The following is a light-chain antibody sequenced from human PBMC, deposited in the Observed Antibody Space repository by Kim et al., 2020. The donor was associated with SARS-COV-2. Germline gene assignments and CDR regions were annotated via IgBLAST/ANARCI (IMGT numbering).Light chain of an antibody. CDR2: DAA. CDR3: QQSYSLPYA. J-gene: IGKJ2*01. CDR1: QSISYY. Sequence: DIQMTQSPSSLSASIGDRVTITCRASQSISYYLNWYQQKPGKAPNPLIYDAASLQSGVPSRFSGSGSGTDFTLTISSLQPEDFATYYYQQSYSLPYAFGQGTKLEI. V-gene: IGKV1-39*01.